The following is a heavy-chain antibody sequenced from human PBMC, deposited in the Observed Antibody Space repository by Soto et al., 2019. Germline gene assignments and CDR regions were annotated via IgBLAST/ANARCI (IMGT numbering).Heavy chain of an antibody. D-gene: IGHD6-13*01. Sequence: QIHLVQSGGEVRKPGASVKVPCKASGYSFNSYGITWVRQAPGQGLEWMGWISANNGKTNFAQKFQGRLTVTIDTSTSTSDMELRSLRPNDTAVYYCASGPGTSWHYYFDYWGQGTQVTVLS. CDR3: ASGPGTSWHYYFDY. CDR1: GYSFNSYG. J-gene: IGHJ4*02. V-gene: IGHV1-18*01. CDR2: ISANNGKT.